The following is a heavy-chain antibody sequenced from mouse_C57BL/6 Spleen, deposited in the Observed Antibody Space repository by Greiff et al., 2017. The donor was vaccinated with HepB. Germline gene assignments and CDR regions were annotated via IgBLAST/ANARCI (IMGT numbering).Heavy chain of an antibody. V-gene: IGHV5-4*01. Sequence: EVQLVESGGGLVKPGGSLKLSCAASGFTFSSYAMSWVRQTPEKRLEWVATISDGGSYTYYPDNVKGRFTISRDNAKNNLYLQMSHLKSEDTAMYYCAREGDDYGGNAMDYWGQGTSVTVSS. CDR1: GFTFSSYA. CDR3: AREGDDYGGNAMDY. CDR2: ISDGGSYT. D-gene: IGHD2-4*01. J-gene: IGHJ4*01.